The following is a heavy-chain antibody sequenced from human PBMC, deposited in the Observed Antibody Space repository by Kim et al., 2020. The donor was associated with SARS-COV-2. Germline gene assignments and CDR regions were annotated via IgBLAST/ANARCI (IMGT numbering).Heavy chain of an antibody. J-gene: IGHJ3*01. CDR1: GFTFDDFA. CDR3: TKGGGGLLNAFDL. V-gene: IGHV3-9*01. D-gene: IGHD2-21*02. Sequence: GGSLRLSCAGSGFTFDDFAMHWVRQVPGKGLECVSSITWNSGTLYYADSVKGRFPISRDNANNSLYLQMNGLRPDDSAFYYCTKGGGGLLNAFDLWGKGTLVTVSS. CDR2: ITWNSGTL.